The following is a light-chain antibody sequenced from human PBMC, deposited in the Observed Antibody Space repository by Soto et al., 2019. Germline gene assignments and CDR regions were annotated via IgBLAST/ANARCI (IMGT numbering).Light chain of an antibody. CDR2: KAS. CDR3: QQYDTHSWT. Sequence: DIQMTQSPSTLSAFVGDRVTITCRASQSLRNWLAWYQQKPGKAPKLLIYKASSLESGVPSRFSGSGSGAEFTLTINGLQPDDFATYYCQQYDTHSWTFGQGTKVEIK. CDR1: QSLRNW. J-gene: IGKJ1*01. V-gene: IGKV1-5*03.